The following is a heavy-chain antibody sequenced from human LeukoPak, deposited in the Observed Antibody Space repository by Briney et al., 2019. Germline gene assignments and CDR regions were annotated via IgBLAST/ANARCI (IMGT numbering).Heavy chain of an antibody. D-gene: IGHD5-18*01. J-gene: IGHJ4*02. CDR2: IKQDGSEK. CDR3: ARGGGTAMVKFFDY. CDR1: GFTFSSYS. V-gene: IGHV3-7*01. Sequence: PGGSLRLSCAASGFTFSSYSMNWVRQAPGKGLEWVANIKQDGSEKYYVDSVKGRFTISRDNARNSLYLQMNSLRAEDTAVYYCARGGGTAMVKFFDYWGQGTLVTVSS.